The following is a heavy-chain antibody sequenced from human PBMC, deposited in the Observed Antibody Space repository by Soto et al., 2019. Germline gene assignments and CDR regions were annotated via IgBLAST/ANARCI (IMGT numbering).Heavy chain of an antibody. CDR3: ARSLAVARFFSLDY. CDR2: ISYDGSNK. CDR1: GFTFSSYA. D-gene: IGHD6-19*01. Sequence: LRLSCAASGFTFSSYAMHWVRQAPGKGLEWVAVISYDGSNKYYADSVKGRFTISRDNSKNTLYLQMNSLRAEDTAVYYCARSLAVARFFSLDYWGRGTLVTVSS. J-gene: IGHJ4*02. V-gene: IGHV3-30-3*01.